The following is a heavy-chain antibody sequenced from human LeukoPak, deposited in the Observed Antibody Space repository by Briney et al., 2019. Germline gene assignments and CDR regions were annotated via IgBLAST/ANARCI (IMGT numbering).Heavy chain of an antibody. V-gene: IGHV3-11*04. D-gene: IGHD2-8*01. CDR2: ISSSGSTI. Sequence: GGSLRLSCAASGFTFSDYYMSWIRQAPGKGLEWVSYISSSGSTIYYANSVKGRFTISRDNAKNSLYLQMNSLRAEDTAVYYCARDRCMLCYFDYWGQGTLVTVSS. J-gene: IGHJ4*02. CDR3: ARDRCMLCYFDY. CDR1: GFTFSDYY.